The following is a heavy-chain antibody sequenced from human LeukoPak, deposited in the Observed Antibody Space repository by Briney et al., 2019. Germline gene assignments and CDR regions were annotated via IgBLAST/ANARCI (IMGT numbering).Heavy chain of an antibody. J-gene: IGHJ6*02. CDR3: ARGGYCTNGVCYTRFAYYYYYYGMDV. Sequence: SETLSLTCTVSGGSISSYYWSWIRQPPGKGLEWIGYIYYSGSTNYNPSLKSRVTISVDTSKNQFSLKLSSVTAADTAVYYCARGGYCTNGVCYTRFAYYYYYYGMDVWGQGTTVTVSS. CDR2: IYYSGST. CDR1: GGSISSYY. V-gene: IGHV4-59*01. D-gene: IGHD2-8*01.